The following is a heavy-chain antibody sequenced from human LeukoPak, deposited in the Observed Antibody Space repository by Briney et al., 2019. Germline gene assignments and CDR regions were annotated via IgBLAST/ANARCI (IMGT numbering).Heavy chain of an antibody. CDR2: ISYDGSNK. V-gene: IGHV3-30*18. J-gene: IGHJ4*02. Sequence: GGSLRLSCAASGFTFSSYGIHWVRQAPGKGLEWVAVISYDGSNKYYADSVKGRFTISRDNSKNTLYLQMNSLRAEDTAVYYCAKGSRGTIFGTVFDYWGQGTLVTVSS. D-gene: IGHD3-3*01. CDR1: GFTFSSYG. CDR3: AKGSRGTIFGTVFDY.